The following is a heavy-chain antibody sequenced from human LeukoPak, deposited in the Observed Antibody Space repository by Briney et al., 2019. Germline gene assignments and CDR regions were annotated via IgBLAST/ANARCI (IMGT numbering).Heavy chain of an antibody. CDR3: ASHWAQQVVSDY. CDR2: ISYDGRNK. CDR1: GFTFSSYG. V-gene: IGHV3-30*03. Sequence: GGSLRLSCAASGFTFSSYGMPWVRQAPGKRLEWVAVISYDGRNKYYADSVKGRFTISRDNSKNTLYLQMNSLRAEDTAVYYCASHWAQQVVSDYWGQGTLVTVSS. D-gene: IGHD6-13*01. J-gene: IGHJ4*02.